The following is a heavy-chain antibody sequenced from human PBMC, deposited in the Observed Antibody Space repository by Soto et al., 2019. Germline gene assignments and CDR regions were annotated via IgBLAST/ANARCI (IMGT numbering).Heavy chain of an antibody. CDR3: ARLAAAVPDD. CDR2: IKQDGTEE. V-gene: IGHV3-7*01. J-gene: IGHJ4*02. CDR1: GFSFTVFW. Sequence: EVQLVESGGGLVQPGGSLRLSCATSGFSFTVFWMAWVRQAPGKGLEWVANIKQDGTEEYYVDSVKGRFTISRDNAKNSLYLQMSSRRVEDTAVYYCARLAAAVPDDWGQGTLVTVSS. D-gene: IGHD6-13*01.